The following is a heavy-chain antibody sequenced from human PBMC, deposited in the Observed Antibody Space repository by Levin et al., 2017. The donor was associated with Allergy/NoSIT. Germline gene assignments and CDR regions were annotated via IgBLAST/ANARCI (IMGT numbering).Heavy chain of an antibody. J-gene: IGHJ6*03. D-gene: IGHD4-17*01. CDR1: GFTFSDYY. V-gene: IGHV3-11*01. Sequence: GGSLRLSCAASGFTFSDYYMSWIRQAPGKGLEWVSYISSSGSTIYYADSVKGRFTISRDNAKNSLYLQMNSLRAEDTAVYYCARSPRDYGDYVYYYYYYMDVWGKGTTVTVSS. CDR3: ARSPRDYGDYVYYYYYYMDV. CDR2: ISSSGSTI.